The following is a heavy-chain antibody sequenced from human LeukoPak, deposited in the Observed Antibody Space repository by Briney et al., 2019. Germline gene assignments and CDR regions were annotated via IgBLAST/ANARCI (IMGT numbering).Heavy chain of an antibody. CDR3: ARDSGDYYGSGSYCDY. CDR1: GFTFSSYW. V-gene: IGHV3-7*01. D-gene: IGHD3-10*01. J-gene: IGHJ4*02. CDR2: IKQDGSEK. Sequence: GGSLRLSCAASGFTFSSYWMSWVRQAPGKGLEWVANIKQDGSEKYYVDSVKGRFTISRDNAKNSLYLQMNSLRAEDTAVYYCARDSGDYYGSGSYCDYWGQGTLVTVSS.